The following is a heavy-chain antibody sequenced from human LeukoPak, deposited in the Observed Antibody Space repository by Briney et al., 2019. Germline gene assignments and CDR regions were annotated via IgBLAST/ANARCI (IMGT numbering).Heavy chain of an antibody. CDR2: IWYDGSNK. V-gene: IGHV3-33*06. D-gene: IGHD3-22*01. J-gene: IGHJ3*02. CDR1: GFTFSSYG. CDR3: AKVGSMIVELGAFDI. Sequence: PGGSLRLSCAASGFTFSSYGMHWVRQAPGKGLEWVAVIWYDGSNKYYADSVKGRFTISRDNSKNTLYLQMNSLRAEDTAVYYCAKVGSMIVELGAFDIWGQGTMVTVSS.